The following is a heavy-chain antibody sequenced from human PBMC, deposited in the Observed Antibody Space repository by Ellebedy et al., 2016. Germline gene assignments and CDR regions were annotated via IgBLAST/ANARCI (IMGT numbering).Heavy chain of an antibody. V-gene: IGHV3-21*06. CDR1: GFTFSNFA. J-gene: IGHJ6*02. Sequence: GGSLRLSCAASGFTFSNFAMSWVRQAPGKGLEWVSSISRTATYIYYADSVKGRFTISRDHAKNSLSLHMSSLRIEDTAVYYCASRAIAGADTDPPIDYYYGMDVWGQGTTVTVSS. CDR2: ISRTATYI. D-gene: IGHD6-19*01. CDR3: ASRAIAGADTDPPIDYYYGMDV.